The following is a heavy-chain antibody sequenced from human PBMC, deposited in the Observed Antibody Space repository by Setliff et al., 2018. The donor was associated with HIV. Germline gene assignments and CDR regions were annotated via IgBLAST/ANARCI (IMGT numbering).Heavy chain of an antibody. V-gene: IGHV4-34*01. Sequence: SETLSLTCAVCGGSFTGYFWSWIRQSPGKGLEWIGEINDSGDTNYNPSLKSRVTISVVTSKNQFSLRLTSVTAADTGVYYCARGGLRQWNGFWGQGTTVTVSS. J-gene: IGHJ6*02. CDR1: GGSFTGYF. CDR3: ARGGLRQWNGF. D-gene: IGHD3-3*01. CDR2: INDSGDT.